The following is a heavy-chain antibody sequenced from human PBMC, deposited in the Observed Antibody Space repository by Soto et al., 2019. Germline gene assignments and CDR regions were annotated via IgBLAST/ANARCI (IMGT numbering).Heavy chain of an antibody. CDR3: TISFRSGSPIDY. CDR2: IRSKANSYAT. CDR1: GFTFIGSA. D-gene: IGHD1-26*01. Sequence: WGSLRLSCAASGFTFIGSAIHCFRQSSGKWLEWVGRIRSKANSYATAYAASVKGRFTISRDDSKNTAYLQMNSLKTEDTAVYYCTISFRSGSPIDYWGQGTLVTVSS. J-gene: IGHJ4*02. V-gene: IGHV3-73*01.